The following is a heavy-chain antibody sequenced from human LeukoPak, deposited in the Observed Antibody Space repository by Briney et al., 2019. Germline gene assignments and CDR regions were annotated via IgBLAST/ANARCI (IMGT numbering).Heavy chain of an antibody. CDR3: ARDLGPITLSCFNY. Sequence: PGGSLRLSRAPSGLTFDDYGMSWVRPAPGKRLEWVSGINWNGGSTGYADSVKGRFTISRDNAKNSLYLQMNRLRAEDTALYYCARDLGPITLSCFNYWGQGTLVTVSS. D-gene: IGHD5-12*01. CDR2: INWNGGST. CDR1: GLTFDDYG. J-gene: IGHJ4*02. V-gene: IGHV3-20*04.